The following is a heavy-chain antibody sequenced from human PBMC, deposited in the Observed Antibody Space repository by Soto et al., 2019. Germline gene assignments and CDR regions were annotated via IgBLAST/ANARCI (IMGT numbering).Heavy chain of an antibody. J-gene: IGHJ4*02. V-gene: IGHV4-59*08. Sequence: SVPISLPNTVSDANIRDLYWSWIRQTPGKGLEWIGSIYYSGSTTYNPSLKSRVTISVDTSKNQFSLKLTSVTAADTAVYFCVTINCRRNRCFSRFGLWGEGILVTGSS. D-gene: IGHD2-2*01. CDR1: DANIRDLY. CDR3: VTINCRRNRCFSRFGL. CDR2: IYYSGST.